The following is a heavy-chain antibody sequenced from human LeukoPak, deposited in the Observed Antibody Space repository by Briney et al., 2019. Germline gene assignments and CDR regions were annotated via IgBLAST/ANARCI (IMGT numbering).Heavy chain of an antibody. CDR3: AKGGSSWPDY. J-gene: IGHJ4*02. CDR2: ISYDGSNK. V-gene: IGHV3-30*18. CDR1: GFTFNGYD. Sequence: GGSLRLSCAASGFTFNGYDMHWVRQTPGKGLEWVAVISYDGSNKYYADSVKGRFTISRDNSKNTPYLQMNSLRAEDTAVYYCAKGGSSWPDYWGQGTLVTVSS. D-gene: IGHD6-13*01.